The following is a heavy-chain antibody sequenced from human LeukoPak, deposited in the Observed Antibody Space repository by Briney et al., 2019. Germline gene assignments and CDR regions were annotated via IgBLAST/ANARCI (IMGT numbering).Heavy chain of an antibody. CDR3: ARVNSDDYVWGSYRYNWFDP. D-gene: IGHD3-16*02. CDR1: GGSISSSSYY. CDR2: IYYSGST. J-gene: IGHJ5*02. V-gene: IGHV4-39*07. Sequence: SETLSLTCTVSGGSISSSSYYWGWIRQPPGKGLEWIGSIYYSGSTNYNPSLKSRVTISVDTSKNQFSLKLSSVTAADTAVYYCARVNSDDYVWGSYRYNWFDPWGQGTLVTVSS.